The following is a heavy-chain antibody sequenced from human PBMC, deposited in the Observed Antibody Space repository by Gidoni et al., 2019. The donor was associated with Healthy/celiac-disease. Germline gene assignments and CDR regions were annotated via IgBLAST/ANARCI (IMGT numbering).Heavy chain of an antibody. CDR2: IVVGSGNT. CDR3: AVLYNWNDKYNWFDP. CDR1: GFTFTSSA. V-gene: IGHV1-58*01. J-gene: IGHJ5*02. Sequence: QMQLVQSGPEVKKPGTSVKVSCKASGFTFTSSAVQWVRQARGQRLEWIGWIVVGSGNTNYAQKFQERVTITRDMSTSTAYMELSSLRSEDTAVYYCAVLYNWNDKYNWFDPWGQGTLVTVSS. D-gene: IGHD1-20*01.